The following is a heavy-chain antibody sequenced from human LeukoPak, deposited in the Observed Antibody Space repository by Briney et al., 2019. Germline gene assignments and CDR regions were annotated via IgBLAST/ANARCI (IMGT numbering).Heavy chain of an antibody. V-gene: IGHV3-30*02. CDR2: IRYDGSNK. Sequence: GGSLRLSCAASGFTFSSYGMHWVRQAPGKGLEWVAFIRYDGSNKYYADSVKGRFTISRDNSKNTLYLQMNSLRAEDTAVYYCAPVTTITLGYFDYWGQGTLVTVSS. CDR1: GFTFSSYG. J-gene: IGHJ4*02. CDR3: APVTTITLGYFDY. D-gene: IGHD5-12*01.